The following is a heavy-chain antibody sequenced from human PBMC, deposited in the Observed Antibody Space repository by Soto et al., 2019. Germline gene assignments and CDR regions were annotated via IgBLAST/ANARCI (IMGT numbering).Heavy chain of an antibody. V-gene: IGHV3-72*01. D-gene: IGHD2-15*01. Sequence: GGSLRLSCAASGFTFSDYYMDWVRQAPGKGLEWVARSRNKANGYTTEYAASVKGRFTISRDDSRNSLYLQMDSLTTEDTAVYFCVREKRLGSRSAYGMDVWGQGTTVTVSS. CDR3: VREKRLGSRSAYGMDV. CDR2: SRNKANGYTT. J-gene: IGHJ6*02. CDR1: GFTFSDYY.